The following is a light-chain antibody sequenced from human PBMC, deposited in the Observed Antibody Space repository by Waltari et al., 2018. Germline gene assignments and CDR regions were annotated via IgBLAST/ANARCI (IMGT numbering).Light chain of an antibody. CDR2: GDI. Sequence: QPALTQPPSVSGAPGQRVTISCPGGSSDIGANYYVQWYQHLPGRAPNLLIFGDINRPSGVPDRFSGSKSGTSASLAITGLQAEDEADYYCQSYDISLDAYVFGTGTTVTVL. J-gene: IGLJ1*01. CDR1: SSDIGANYY. CDR3: QSYDISLDAYV. V-gene: IGLV1-40*01.